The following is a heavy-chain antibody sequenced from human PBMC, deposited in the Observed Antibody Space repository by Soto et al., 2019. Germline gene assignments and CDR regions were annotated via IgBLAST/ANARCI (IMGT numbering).Heavy chain of an antibody. Sequence: PSETLSLTCTVSGGSIISGDYCWSWIRQPPGKGLEWIGYIYYSGSTYYNPSLKSRVTISVDTSKNQFSLKLSSVTAADTAVYYCARDRGYDSSGYYFDYWGQGTLVTVSS. CDR1: GGSIISGDYC. D-gene: IGHD3-22*01. CDR2: IYYSGST. V-gene: IGHV4-30-4*01. CDR3: ARDRGYDSSGYYFDY. J-gene: IGHJ4*02.